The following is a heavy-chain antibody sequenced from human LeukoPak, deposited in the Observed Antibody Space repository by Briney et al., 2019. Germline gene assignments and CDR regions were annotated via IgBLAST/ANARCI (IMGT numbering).Heavy chain of an antibody. J-gene: IGHJ5*02. CDR3: ASDQSIRAWSSWFDP. Sequence: SETLSLTCAIFGDSVSGKSVAWNWIRQSPSRGLEWLGRTYYRSKWHNEYAASVKGRIVINPDTSKNQFSLHLNSVTPEDTAVYYCASDQSIRAWSSWFDPWGQGTLVTVSS. CDR2: TYYRSKWHN. D-gene: IGHD6-6*01. CDR1: GDSVSGKSVA. V-gene: IGHV6-1*01.